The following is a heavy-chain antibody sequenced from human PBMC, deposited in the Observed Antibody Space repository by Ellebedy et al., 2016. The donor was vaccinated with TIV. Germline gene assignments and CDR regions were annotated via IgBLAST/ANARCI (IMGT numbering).Heavy chain of an antibody. V-gene: IGHV3-23*01. J-gene: IGHJ4*02. CDR3: ARESPPGAVSGTFY. CDR1: GFTFKMSA. D-gene: IGHD6-19*01. Sequence: GGSLRLSXAASGFTFKMSAMNWVRQAPGKGLEWVSGIAATGRTTSYTDSVKGRFSVSRDNAKNALYLQMDSLRDEDTAVYFCARESPPGAVSGTFYWGQGTQVAVSS. CDR2: IAATGRTT.